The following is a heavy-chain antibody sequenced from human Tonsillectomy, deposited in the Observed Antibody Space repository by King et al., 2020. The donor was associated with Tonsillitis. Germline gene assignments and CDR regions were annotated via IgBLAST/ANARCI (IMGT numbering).Heavy chain of an antibody. V-gene: IGHV4-34*01. CDR1: GGSFSGYY. CDR3: ARDFEYSSSSSFDY. CDR2: INYSGST. Sequence: VQLQQWGAGLLKPSETLSLTCAVYGGSFSGYYWSGIRQPPGHGLEWMGEINYSGSTNYNPSLKSRVTITVDTSKNQFALKLSSVTAADTAVYYCARDFEYSSSSSFDYWGQGTLVTVSS. D-gene: IGHD6-6*01. J-gene: IGHJ4*02.